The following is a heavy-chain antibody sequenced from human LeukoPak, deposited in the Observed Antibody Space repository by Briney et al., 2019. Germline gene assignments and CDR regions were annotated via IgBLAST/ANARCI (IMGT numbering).Heavy chain of an antibody. CDR1: GYTFTSYG. V-gene: IGHV1-18*01. J-gene: IGHJ6*03. D-gene: IGHD5-18*01. CDR2: ISAYNGNT. CDR3: VRGGYSYGYYYCYYMDV. Sequence: VASVKVSCKASGYTFTSYGISWVRQAPGQGLEWMGWISAYNGNTNYAQKPQGRVTMTTDTSTSTAYMELRSLRSDDTAVYYCVRGGYSYGYYYCYYMDVWGKGTTVTVSS.